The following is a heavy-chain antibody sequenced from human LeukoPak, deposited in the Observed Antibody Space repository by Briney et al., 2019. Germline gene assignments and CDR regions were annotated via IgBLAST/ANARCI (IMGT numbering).Heavy chain of an antibody. J-gene: IGHJ5*02. Sequence: GGSLRLSCAASGFTFSSYAMSWVRQAPGKGLEWVSAISGSGGSTYYADSVKGRFTISRDNSKNTLYLQMNSLRAEDTAVYYCARDSRDSSGSNWFDPWGQGTLVTVSS. V-gene: IGHV3-23*01. D-gene: IGHD3-22*01. CDR3: ARDSRDSSGSNWFDP. CDR2: ISGSGGST. CDR1: GFTFSSYA.